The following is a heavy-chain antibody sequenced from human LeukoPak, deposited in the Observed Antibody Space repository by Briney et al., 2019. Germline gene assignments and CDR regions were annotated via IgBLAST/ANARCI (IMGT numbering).Heavy chain of an antibody. CDR1: GFSFSSYS. V-gene: IGHV3-21*01. J-gene: IGHJ4*02. CDR2: ISTSSTYI. Sequence: GGSLRLSCAASGFSFSSYSMNWVRQAPGKGLEWVSSISTSSTYIKYADSVKGRFTISRDNAKNSLYLQMNSLRAEDTAVYYCARDRVNWNYLSSVDYWGQGTPVTVSS. D-gene: IGHD1-7*01. CDR3: ARDRVNWNYLSSVDY.